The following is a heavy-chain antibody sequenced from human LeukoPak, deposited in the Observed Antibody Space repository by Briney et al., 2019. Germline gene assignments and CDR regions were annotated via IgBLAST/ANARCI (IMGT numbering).Heavy chain of an antibody. Sequence: ASVKVSCKASGYTFTSYGISWVRQAPGQGLEWMGWISAYNGNTNYAQKLQGRVTMTTDTSTSTAYMELRSLRSDDTAVYYCARGGPHYYDSTGHPDFDYWGQGTLVTVSS. V-gene: IGHV1-18*01. CDR1: GYTFTSYG. D-gene: IGHD3-22*01. J-gene: IGHJ4*02. CDR3: ARGGPHYYDSTGHPDFDY. CDR2: ISAYNGNT.